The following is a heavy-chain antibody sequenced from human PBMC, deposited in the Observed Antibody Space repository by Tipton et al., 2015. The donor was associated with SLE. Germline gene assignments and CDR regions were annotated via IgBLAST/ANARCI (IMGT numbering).Heavy chain of an antibody. CDR1: GGSFSGYY. CDR3: ARGRGYLDY. Sequence: LRLSCAVYGGSFSGYYWSWIRQPPGKGLEWIGEINHSGSTNYNPSLKSRVTISVDTSKNQFSLKLSSVTAADTAVYYCARGRGYLDYWGQGTLVTVSS. J-gene: IGHJ4*02. V-gene: IGHV4-34*01. D-gene: IGHD3-22*01. CDR2: INHSGST.